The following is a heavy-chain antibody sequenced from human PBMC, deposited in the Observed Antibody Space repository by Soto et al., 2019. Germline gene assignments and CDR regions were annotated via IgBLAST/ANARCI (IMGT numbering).Heavy chain of an antibody. CDR2: INHSGST. CDR1: GGSFSGYY. CDR3: ARGGGIDPLAY. J-gene: IGHJ4*02. D-gene: IGHD3-16*01. Sequence: QVQLQQWGAGLLKSSETLSLTCAVYGGSFSGYYWSWIRQPPGKGLEWIGEINHSGSTNYNPSLNSRITLAVDTSKNQCSLKLISVTASATAVYYWARGGGIDPLAYWGQGTLVTVSS. V-gene: IGHV4-34*01.